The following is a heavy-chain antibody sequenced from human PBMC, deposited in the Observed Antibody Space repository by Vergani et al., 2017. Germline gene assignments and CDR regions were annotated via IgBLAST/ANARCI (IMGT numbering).Heavy chain of an antibody. D-gene: IGHD2-15*01. CDR3: TRHWAVVAANNWFDP. J-gene: IGHJ5*02. Sequence: QVQLQESGPGLVKPSQTLSLTCTVSGGSISSGGYYWSWIRQSAEKGLEWIGRFQGSGNSTYNPSLKSRVTISLDTSKNQFSLKLSSVTAADTALYYCTRHWAVVAANNWFDPWGQGTLVTVSS. CDR1: GGSISSGGYY. V-gene: IGHV4-61*02. CDR2: FQGSGNS.